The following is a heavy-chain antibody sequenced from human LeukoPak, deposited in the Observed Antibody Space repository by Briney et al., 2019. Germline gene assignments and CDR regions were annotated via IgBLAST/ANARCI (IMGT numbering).Heavy chain of an antibody. D-gene: IGHD5-24*01. CDR1: GGSISSYY. CDR3: ARARRDGYNFYYYGMDV. CDR2: IYYSGST. Sequence: PSETLSLTCTVSGGSISSYYWSWIRQPPGEGLEWIGYIYYSGSTNYNPSPKSRVTISVDTSKNQFSLKLSSVTAADTAVYYCARARRDGYNFYYYGMDVWGQGTTVTVSS. V-gene: IGHV4-59*01. J-gene: IGHJ6*02.